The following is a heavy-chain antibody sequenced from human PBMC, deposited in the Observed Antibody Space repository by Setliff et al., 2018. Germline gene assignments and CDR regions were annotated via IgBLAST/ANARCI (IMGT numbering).Heavy chain of an antibody. CDR1: GFTFSSYS. CDR3: ARDKLRFLENWFDP. CDR2: ISSSYI. D-gene: IGHD3-3*01. Sequence: GGSLRLSCAASGFTFSSYSMNWVRQAPGKGLEWVSSISSSYIYYADSVKGRFTISRDNAKNSLYLQMNSLRAEDTAVYYCARDKLRFLENWFDPWGQGTLVTVSS. V-gene: IGHV3-21*01. J-gene: IGHJ5*02.